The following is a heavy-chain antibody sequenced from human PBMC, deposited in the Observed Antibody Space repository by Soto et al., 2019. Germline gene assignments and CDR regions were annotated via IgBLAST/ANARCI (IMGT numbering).Heavy chain of an antibody. CDR1: GGSVSSGSYY. Sequence: PSETLSLTCTVSGGSVSSGSYYWSWLRQPPGKGLEWIGYIYYSGSTNYNPSLKSRVTISVDTSKNQFSLKLSSVTAADTAVYYCARDGWAYYYDSRGYSVWGQGTTVNVS. CDR3: ARDGWAYYYDSRGYSV. D-gene: IGHD3-22*01. V-gene: IGHV4-61*01. J-gene: IGHJ6*02. CDR2: IYYSGST.